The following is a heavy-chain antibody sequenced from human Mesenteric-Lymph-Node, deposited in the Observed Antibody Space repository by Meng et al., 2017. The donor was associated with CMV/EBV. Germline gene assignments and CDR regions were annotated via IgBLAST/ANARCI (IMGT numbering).Heavy chain of an antibody. J-gene: IGHJ4*02. CDR2: IYYSGST. CDR1: GGSISSSSYY. CDR3: ARHVDGYNSAEFDY. Sequence: GSLRLSCTVSGGSISSSSYYWGWIRQPPGKGLEWIGSIYYSGSTYYNPSLKSRVTISVDTSKNQFSLKLSSVTAADTAVYYCARHVDGYNSAEFDYWGQGTLVTVSS. V-gene: IGHV4-39*01. D-gene: IGHD5-24*01.